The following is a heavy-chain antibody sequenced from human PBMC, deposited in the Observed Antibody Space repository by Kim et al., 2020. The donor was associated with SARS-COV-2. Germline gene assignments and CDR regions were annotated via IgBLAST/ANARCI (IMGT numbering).Heavy chain of an antibody. Sequence: GGSLRLSCVASGFTFSSSSMTWVRQAPGKGLEWVSSICATGVHIFYADSVKGLFTISRYNSNNILSLQMHSLRAEDTALYFCAKGGRTQLIDFWGQGTLVTVYS. J-gene: IGHJ4*02. CDR2: ICATGVHI. V-gene: IGHV3-23*01. CDR3: AKGGRTQLIDF. CDR1: GFTFSSSS. D-gene: IGHD5-18*01.